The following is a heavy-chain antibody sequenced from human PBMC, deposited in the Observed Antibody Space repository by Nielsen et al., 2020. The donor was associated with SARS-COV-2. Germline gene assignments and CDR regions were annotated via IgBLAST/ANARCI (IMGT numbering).Heavy chain of an antibody. CDR1: GYTFTSYY. J-gene: IGHJ4*01. V-gene: IGHV3-33*01. D-gene: IGHD3-10*01. Sequence: SCKASGYTFTSYYMHWVRQAPGKGLEWVAVIWFDGRKEDYGDSVKGRFTVSRDNSKNTLYLQMNSLRAEDTAVYYCAIQPVNYYGSGSYFGWGQEPWSPSPQ. CDR3: AIQPVNYYGSGSYFG. CDR2: IWFDGRKE.